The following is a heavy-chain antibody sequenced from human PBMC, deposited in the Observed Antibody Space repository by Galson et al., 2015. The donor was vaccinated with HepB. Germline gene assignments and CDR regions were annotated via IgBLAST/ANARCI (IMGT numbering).Heavy chain of an antibody. Sequence: LRLSCAASGFTFSSYAMHWVRPAPGKGLEWVAVISYDGSNKYYADSVKGRFTISRDNSKNTLYLQMNSLRAEDTAVYYCARGKYYDILTGYYQTLDYWGQGTLVTVSS. CDR2: ISYDGSNK. CDR3: ARGKYYDILTGYYQTLDY. CDR1: GFTFSSYA. D-gene: IGHD3-9*01. V-gene: IGHV3-30*04. J-gene: IGHJ4*02.